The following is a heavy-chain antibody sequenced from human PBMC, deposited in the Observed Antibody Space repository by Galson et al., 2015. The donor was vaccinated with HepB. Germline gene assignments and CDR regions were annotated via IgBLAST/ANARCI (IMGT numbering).Heavy chain of an antibody. V-gene: IGHV1-24*01. J-gene: IGHJ3*02. Sequence: SVKVSCKVSGYTLTELPMHWVRQAPGKGLEWMGGFDPEDGETIYAQKFQGRVTMTEDTSTDTAYMELSSLRSEDTAVYYCATSRSRYCSGGSCQDPDAFDIWGQGTMVTVSS. CDR3: ATSRSRYCSGGSCQDPDAFDI. D-gene: IGHD2-15*01. CDR2: FDPEDGET. CDR1: GYTLTELP.